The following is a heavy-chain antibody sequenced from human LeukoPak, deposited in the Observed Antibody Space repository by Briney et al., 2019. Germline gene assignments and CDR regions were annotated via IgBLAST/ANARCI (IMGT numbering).Heavy chain of an antibody. CDR2: ISAYNGNT. CDR3: ARDLYYYDNGQDY. D-gene: IGHD3-22*01. CDR1: GYTFTSYG. Sequence: ASVKVSCKASGYTFTSYGISWVRQAPGQGLEWMGWISAYNGNTNYAQKFQGRVTMTRDTSTSTVYMELSSLRSEDTAVYYCARDLYYYDNGQDYWGQGTLVTVSS. V-gene: IGHV1-18*01. J-gene: IGHJ4*02.